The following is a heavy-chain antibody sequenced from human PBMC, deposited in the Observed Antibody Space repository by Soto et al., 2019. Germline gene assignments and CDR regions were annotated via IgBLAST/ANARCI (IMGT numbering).Heavy chain of an antibody. CDR2: IYPGDSDT. J-gene: IGHJ6*02. D-gene: IGHD6-13*01. CDR3: ARQISSSWYYYYGMDV. Sequence: PGESLKISCKGSGYSFSNYWIGWVRQMPGKGLEWMGIIYPGDSDTRYSPSFQGQVTISADKSISTAYLQWSSLKASDTAMYYCARQISSSWYYYYGMDVWGQGTTVTVSS. CDR1: GYSFSNYW. V-gene: IGHV5-51*01.